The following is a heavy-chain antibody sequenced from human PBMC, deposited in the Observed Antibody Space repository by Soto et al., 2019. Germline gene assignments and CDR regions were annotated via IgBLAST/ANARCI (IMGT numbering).Heavy chain of an antibody. D-gene: IGHD6-13*01. Sequence: GGSLRLSCAASGFTFSGYSMNWDRQAPGKGREWVSYISSSSSTIYYADSVKGRFTISRDNAKNSLYLQLNSLRDDDTAVYYSARDGGTAAAGHYDYYGMDVWGQGATGTVCS. CDR1: GFTFSGYS. J-gene: IGHJ6*02. V-gene: IGHV3-48*02. CDR3: ARDGGTAAAGHYDYYGMDV. CDR2: ISSSSSTI.